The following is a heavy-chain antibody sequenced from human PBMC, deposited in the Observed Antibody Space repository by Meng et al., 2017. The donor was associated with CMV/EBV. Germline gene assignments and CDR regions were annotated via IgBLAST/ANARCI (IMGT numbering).Heavy chain of an antibody. V-gene: IGHV1-18*01. J-gene: IGHJ6*02. CDR2: ISAYNGNT. CDR1: GYTFTSYG. Sequence: ASVKVSCKASGYTFTSYGISWVRQAPGQGLEWMGWISAYNGNTNYAQKLQGRVTMTTGTSTSTAYMELRSLRSDDTAAYYCAREYCSSTSCYFYYGMDVWGQGTTVTVSS. CDR3: AREYCSSTSCYFYYGMDV. D-gene: IGHD2-2*01.